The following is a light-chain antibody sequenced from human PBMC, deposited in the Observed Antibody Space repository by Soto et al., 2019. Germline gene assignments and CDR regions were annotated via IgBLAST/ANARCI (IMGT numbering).Light chain of an antibody. Sequence: EIVLTQSPGTVSLSPGERATLSCRASQSVSSNYLAWYQQKPGQAPRLLIYGASSRATGIPDRFSGSGSGTGFTLTISRLEPEDFAVYYCQQYGGLPRTFGQGTKVEIK. J-gene: IGKJ1*01. CDR3: QQYGGLPRT. CDR2: GAS. CDR1: QSVSSNY. V-gene: IGKV3-20*01.